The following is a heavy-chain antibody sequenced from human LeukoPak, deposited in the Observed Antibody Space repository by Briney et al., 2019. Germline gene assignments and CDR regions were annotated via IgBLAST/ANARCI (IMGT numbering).Heavy chain of an antibody. V-gene: IGHV3-73*01. D-gene: IGHD3-3*01. J-gene: IGHJ4*02. CDR2: IRSKANSYAT. Sequence: GGFLRLSCAASGVTFSGSAMHWVRQASGKGLEWVGRIRSKANSYATAYAASVKGRFTISRDDSKNTAYLQMNSLKTEDTAVYYCTRTYDFWSGYLYYFDSWGQGTLVAVSS. CDR3: TRTYDFWSGYLYYFDS. CDR1: GVTFSGSA.